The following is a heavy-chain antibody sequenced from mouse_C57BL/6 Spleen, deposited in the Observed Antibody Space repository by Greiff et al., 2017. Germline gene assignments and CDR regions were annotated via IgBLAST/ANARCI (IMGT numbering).Heavy chain of an antibody. CDR1: GYTFTSYW. V-gene: IGHV1-55*01. CDR2: ISPGSGST. CDR3: ARSRYDYDRFAY. Sequence: QVQLQQPGAELVKPGASVKMSCKASGYTFTSYWITWVKQRPGQGLEWIGDISPGSGSTNYNEKFKSKATLTVDTSSSTAYMQLSSLTSEDSAVYYCARSRYDYDRFAYWGQGTLVTVSA. J-gene: IGHJ3*01. D-gene: IGHD2-4*01.